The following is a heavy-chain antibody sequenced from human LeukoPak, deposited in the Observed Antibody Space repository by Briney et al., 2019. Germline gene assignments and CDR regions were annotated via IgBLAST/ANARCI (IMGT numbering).Heavy chain of an antibody. CDR2: IKQDGSEK. CDR1: GFTFSSYW. V-gene: IGHV3-7*01. J-gene: IGHJ4*02. D-gene: IGHD6-19*01. CDR3: ATASYSSGWYGDY. Sequence: GGSLRLSCAASGFTFSSYWMSWVRQAPGKGLEWVANIKQDGSEKYYVDSVKGRFTISRDNAKNSLYLQMNSLRAEDTAVYYCATASYSSGWYGDYWGQGTLVTVSS.